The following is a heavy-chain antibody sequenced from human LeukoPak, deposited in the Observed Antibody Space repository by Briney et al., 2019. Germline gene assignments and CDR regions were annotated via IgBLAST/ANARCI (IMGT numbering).Heavy chain of an antibody. V-gene: IGHV4-4*09. CDR2: IYTSGST. Sequence: SETLSLTCTVSGGSISSYYWSWIRQPPGKGLEWIWYIYTSGSTNYNPSLKSRVTISVDTSKNQFSLKLSSVTAADTAVYYCARLRPAYDIYYYYYMDVWGKGTTVTVSS. J-gene: IGHJ6*03. D-gene: IGHD3-9*01. CDR3: ARLRPAYDIYYYYYMDV. CDR1: GGSISSYY.